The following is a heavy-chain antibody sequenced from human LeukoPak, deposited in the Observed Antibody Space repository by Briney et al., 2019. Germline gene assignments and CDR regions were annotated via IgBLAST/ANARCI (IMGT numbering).Heavy chain of an antibody. CDR3: ARRGGDMVFDY. CDR1: GFTVSSTY. D-gene: IGHD3-16*01. Sequence: GGSLRLSCAASGFTVSSTYMSWVRQAPGKGLEWVSVIYSGGSTYYADSVRGRFTISRDNSKNTLYLQMNSLRAEDTAVYYCARRGGDMVFDYWGQGTLVTVSS. V-gene: IGHV3-66*01. J-gene: IGHJ4*02. CDR2: IYSGGST.